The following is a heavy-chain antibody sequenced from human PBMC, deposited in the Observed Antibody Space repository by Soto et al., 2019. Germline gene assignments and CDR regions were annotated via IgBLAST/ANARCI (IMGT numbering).Heavy chain of an antibody. Sequence: QVQLQESGPGLVKPSGTLSLTCAVSGVSISSHDWWTWVRQPPGKGLEWIGESHQSGSTNYNSSLESRVTIEVDTSKYQFSLKLRSVTVADTAVYYCATRDNSRFYWGQGTLVTVSS. J-gene: IGHJ4*02. CDR3: ATRDNSRFY. V-gene: IGHV4-4*02. D-gene: IGHD6-13*01. CDR2: SHQSGST. CDR1: GVSISSHDW.